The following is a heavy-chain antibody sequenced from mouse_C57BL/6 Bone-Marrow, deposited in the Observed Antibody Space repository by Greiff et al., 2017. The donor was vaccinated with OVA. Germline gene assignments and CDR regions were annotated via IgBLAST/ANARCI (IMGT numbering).Heavy chain of an antibody. V-gene: IGHV1-69*01. CDR2: IDPYDSYT. D-gene: IGHD2-3*01. CDR3: ARGGWLLNFDY. Sequence: QVQLQQPGAELVMPGASVTLSCKASGYTFTSYWMHWVKQRPGQGLEWIGEIDPYDSYTNYNQKFKGKSTLTVDKSSSTAYMQLSSLTSEDSAVYYCARGGWLLNFDYWGQGTTLTVSS. CDR1: GYTFTSYW. J-gene: IGHJ2*01.